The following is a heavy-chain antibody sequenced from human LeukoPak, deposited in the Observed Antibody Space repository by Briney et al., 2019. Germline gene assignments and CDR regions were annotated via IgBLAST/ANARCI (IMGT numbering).Heavy chain of an antibody. Sequence: SEALSLTCIVSDGSISSYHWSWIRQPPGKGLEWIGYIYYRGNTNSNPSLKSRVTISVDTSKNQFSLKLSSVTAADTAVYYCARSIAAADPFDYWGQGTLVTVSS. CDR1: DGSISSYH. CDR2: IYYRGNT. CDR3: ARSIAAADPFDY. D-gene: IGHD6-13*01. J-gene: IGHJ4*02. V-gene: IGHV4-59*01.